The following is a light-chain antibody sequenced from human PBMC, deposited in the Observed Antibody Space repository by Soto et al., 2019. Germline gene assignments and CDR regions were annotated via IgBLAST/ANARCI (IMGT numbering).Light chain of an antibody. CDR2: GAS. Sequence: EIVLTQSPGTLSLSPGERATLSCRASQSISSSYLGWYQQKPGQAPRLLIYGASRRATGIPDRFSGRESGTDFTLTITTLEPEDSAVYFCQQYASSPYTFGQGTKVDIK. CDR3: QQYASSPYT. J-gene: IGKJ2*01. CDR1: QSISSSY. V-gene: IGKV3-20*01.